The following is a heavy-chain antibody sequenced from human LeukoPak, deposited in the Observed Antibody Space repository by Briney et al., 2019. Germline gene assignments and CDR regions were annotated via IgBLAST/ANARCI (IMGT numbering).Heavy chain of an antibody. J-gene: IGHJ4*02. CDR2: MNQDGSEK. Sequence: GGSLRLSCAASGFTFSRFWLAWVRLAAGKGLEWVATMNQDGSEKHFVDSVKGRFTISRDNTQNSLYPQMNSLRAEDTAVYYCARVWAGIPRWSAFDYWGQGTLVTVSS. D-gene: IGHD2-15*01. CDR3: ARVWAGIPRWSAFDY. V-gene: IGHV3-7*01. CDR1: GFTFSRFW.